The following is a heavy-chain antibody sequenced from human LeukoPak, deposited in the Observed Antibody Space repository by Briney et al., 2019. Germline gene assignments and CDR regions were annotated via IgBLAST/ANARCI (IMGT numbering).Heavy chain of an antibody. V-gene: IGHV3-7*01. CDR1: GFTFSTYW. J-gene: IGHJ3*02. CDR2: IKQDGSEK. Sequence: GGSLRLSCAASGFTFSTYWMSWVRQAPGKGLEWVANIKQDGSEKFYLDSVKGRFTISRDNAKNSLYLQMNSLRAEDTAVYYCARDGDSSGYYAAFDIWGQGTMATVSS. CDR3: ARDGDSSGYYAAFDI. D-gene: IGHD3-22*01.